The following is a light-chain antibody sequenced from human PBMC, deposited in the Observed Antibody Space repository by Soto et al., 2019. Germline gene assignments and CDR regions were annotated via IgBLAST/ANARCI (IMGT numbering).Light chain of an antibody. CDR2: LEGSGNY. CDR3: ETWDSNTRV. V-gene: IGLV4-60*02. Sequence: QAVVTQSSSASASLGSSVKLTCTLSSGHSSYIIAWHHQQPGKAPRYLMKLEGSGNYNKGSGVPDRFSGSSSGADRYLTISNLQFEDEADYYCETWDSNTRVFGGGTKLTVL. CDR1: SGHSSYI. J-gene: IGLJ3*02.